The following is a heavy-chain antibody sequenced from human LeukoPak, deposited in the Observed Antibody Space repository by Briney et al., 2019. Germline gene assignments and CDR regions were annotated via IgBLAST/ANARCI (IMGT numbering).Heavy chain of an antibody. D-gene: IGHD3-22*01. Sequence: PGGSLRLSCAASGFTFSSYGMHWVRQAPGKGLEWVAVIWYDGSNKYYADSVKGRFTISRDNSKNTLYLQMNSLRAEDTAVYYCARGSRGLVAVNDYWGQGTLVTVSS. J-gene: IGHJ4*02. CDR3: ARGSRGLVAVNDY. CDR1: GFTFSSYG. CDR2: IWYDGSNK. V-gene: IGHV3-33*01.